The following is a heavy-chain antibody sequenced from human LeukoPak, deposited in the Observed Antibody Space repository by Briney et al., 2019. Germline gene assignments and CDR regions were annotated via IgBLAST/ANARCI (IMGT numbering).Heavy chain of an antibody. CDR2: IWYDGSNK. CDR3: AKDSSDYAYLRY. V-gene: IGHV3-30*02. Sequence: PGGSLRLSCAASGFTFSSYGMHWVRQAPGKGLEWVAVIWYDGSNKYYADSVKGRFTISRDNSKNTLYLQMNSLRAEDTAVYYCAKDSSDYAYLRYWGQGTLVTVSS. CDR1: GFTFSSYG. D-gene: IGHD4-17*01. J-gene: IGHJ4*02.